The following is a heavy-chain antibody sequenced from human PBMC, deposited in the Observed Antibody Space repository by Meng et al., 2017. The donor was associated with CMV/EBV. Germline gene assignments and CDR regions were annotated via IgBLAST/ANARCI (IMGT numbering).Heavy chain of an antibody. Sequence: SETLSLTCAVYGGSFSGYYWSWIRQPPGKGLEWIGGINHSGSTNYNPSLKSRVTISVDTSKNQFSLKLSSVTAADTAVYYCARGDRTIFGVVIAYGMDVWGQGTTVTVSS. D-gene: IGHD3-3*01. CDR2: INHSGST. V-gene: IGHV4-34*01. J-gene: IGHJ6*02. CDR1: GGSFSGYY. CDR3: ARGDRTIFGVVIAYGMDV.